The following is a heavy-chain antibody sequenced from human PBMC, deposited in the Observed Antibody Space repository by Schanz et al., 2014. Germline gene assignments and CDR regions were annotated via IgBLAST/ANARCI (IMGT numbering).Heavy chain of an antibody. CDR2: ITGASDHI. V-gene: IGHV3-23*01. Sequence: EVQLLESGGGLIQPGGSLRLSCAASGFIFGSSVMAWVRQAPGKGLEWVSGITGASDHIDYAESVKGRFTISRDNAKNTLYLQMNTLRAEDTAVYYCARKMKLGVYGGKGHDSLDIWGQGTMVTVSS. J-gene: IGHJ3*02. D-gene: IGHD4-17*01. CDR3: ARKMKLGVYGGKGHDSLDI. CDR1: GFIFGSSV.